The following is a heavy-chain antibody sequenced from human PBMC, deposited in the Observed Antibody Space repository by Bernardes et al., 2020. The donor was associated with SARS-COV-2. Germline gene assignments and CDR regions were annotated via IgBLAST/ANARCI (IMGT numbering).Heavy chain of an antibody. V-gene: IGHV3-74*01. CDR1: GFTFNGYW. CDR3: ARGSGNYYHDY. Sequence: GESVRRTCTASGFTFNGYWMHWVRQGPEKGLVWVSRIDPDGSSTNYADSVKGRFTISRDNAKNALYLQMNSLRADDTAVYYCARGSGNYYHDYWGQGTLVIVSS. CDR2: IDPDGSST. J-gene: IGHJ4*02. D-gene: IGHD3-10*01.